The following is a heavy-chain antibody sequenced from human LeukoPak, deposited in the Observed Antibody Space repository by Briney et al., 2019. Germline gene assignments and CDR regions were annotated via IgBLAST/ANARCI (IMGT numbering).Heavy chain of an antibody. D-gene: IGHD3-10*01. J-gene: IGHJ6*02. CDR1: GFTFSSYA. Sequence: GGSLRLSCAASGFTFSSYAMSWVRQAPGKGLEWVSAISGSGGSTYYADSVKGRFTISRDNSKNTLYLQMNSLRAEDTAVYYCAKGGGSGSYYNGMDVWGQGTTVTVSS. CDR3: AKGGGSGSYYNGMDV. V-gene: IGHV3-23*01. CDR2: ISGSGGST.